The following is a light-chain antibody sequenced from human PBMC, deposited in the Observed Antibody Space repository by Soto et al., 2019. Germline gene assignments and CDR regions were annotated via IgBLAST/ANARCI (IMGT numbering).Light chain of an antibody. CDR3: QQYDGSPRVT. V-gene: IGKV3-20*01. J-gene: IGKJ4*01. Sequence: EIVLTQSPGTLSLSPGERATLSCRASQSISNNFLAWYQQKPGQAPRLLIYIASRRAPGIPDRFSGSGSGPDFTLTISRLESEDFAVYYCQQYDGSPRVTFGGGTKVEI. CDR1: QSISNNF. CDR2: IAS.